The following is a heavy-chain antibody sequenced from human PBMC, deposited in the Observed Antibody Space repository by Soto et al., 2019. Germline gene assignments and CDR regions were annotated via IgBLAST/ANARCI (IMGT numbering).Heavy chain of an antibody. V-gene: IGHV1-69*13. D-gene: IGHD6-13*01. J-gene: IGHJ1*01. CDR1: GGAFSSYA. Sequence: ASVKVSCKASGGAFSSYAISWVRQAPGQGLEWMGGIIPIFGTTNYAQKFQGRVTITADESTSTVYMELSRLRSEDTAVYYCARHYGSSWYSYFHHWGQGTLVTVSS. CDR3: ARHYGSSWYSYFHH. CDR2: IIPIFGTT.